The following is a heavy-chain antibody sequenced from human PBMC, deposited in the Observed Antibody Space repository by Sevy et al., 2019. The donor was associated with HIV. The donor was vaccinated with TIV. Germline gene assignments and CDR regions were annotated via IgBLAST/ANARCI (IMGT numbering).Heavy chain of an antibody. CDR3: ARGQGSSWYSYYYYYYGMDV. D-gene: IGHD6-13*01. V-gene: IGHV1-8*01. J-gene: IGHJ6*02. CDR2: MNPNSGNT. CDR1: GYTFTSYD. Sequence: ASVKVSCKASGYTFTSYDINWVRQATGQGLEWMGWMNPNSGNTGYAQKFQGRVTMTRNTSISTAYMELSSLRSEDMAVYYCARGQGSSWYSYYYYYYGMDVWGQGTTVTVSS.